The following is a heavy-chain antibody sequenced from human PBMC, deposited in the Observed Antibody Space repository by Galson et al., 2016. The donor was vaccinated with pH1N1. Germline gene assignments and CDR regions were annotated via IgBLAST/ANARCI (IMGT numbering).Heavy chain of an antibody. CDR2: TNQDGSQK. Sequence: SLRLSCAASGFIFSDHWMSWVCQAPDKGLEWVANTNQDGSQKYYVDSVRGRFTISRDNAKNSVSLQMNSLRPDDTGVYYCVRAIGAAASFWGQGTLVTVSS. D-gene: IGHD6-13*01. V-gene: IGHV3-7*01. CDR1: GFIFSDHW. J-gene: IGHJ4*02. CDR3: VRAIGAAASF.